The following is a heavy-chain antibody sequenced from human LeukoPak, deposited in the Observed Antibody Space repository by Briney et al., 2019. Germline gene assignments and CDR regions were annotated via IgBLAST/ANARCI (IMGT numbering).Heavy chain of an antibody. D-gene: IGHD2/OR15-2a*01. CDR2: IYHSGST. Sequence: SETLSLTCTVSGYSISSGYYWGWIRQPPGKGLEWIGSIYHSGSTYYNPSLKSRVTISVDTSKNQFSLKLSSVTAADTAVYYCARGGPRLFYYYYYYMDVWGKGTTVTVSS. V-gene: IGHV4-38-2*02. J-gene: IGHJ6*03. CDR1: GYSISSGYY. CDR3: ARGGPRLFYYYYYYMDV.